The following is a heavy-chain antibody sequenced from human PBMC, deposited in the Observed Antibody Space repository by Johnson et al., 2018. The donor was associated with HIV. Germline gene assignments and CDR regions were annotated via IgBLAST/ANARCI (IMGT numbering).Heavy chain of an antibody. V-gene: IGHV3-20*04. Sequence: VQLVESGGGVVRPGGSLRLSCAASGFTFDDFGMSWVCQAPGKGLEWVSLISWDGGSTYYADSVKGRFTISRDNSKNSLYLQMNSLRAEDTAVYYCATLEYSSSPGGYGAFDIWGQGTMVTVSS. D-gene: IGHD6-6*01. CDR2: ISWDGGST. CDR3: ATLEYSSSPGGYGAFDI. J-gene: IGHJ3*02. CDR1: GFTFDDFG.